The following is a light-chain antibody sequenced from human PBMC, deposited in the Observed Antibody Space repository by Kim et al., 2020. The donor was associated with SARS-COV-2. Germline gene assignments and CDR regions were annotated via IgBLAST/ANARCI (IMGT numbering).Light chain of an antibody. V-gene: IGLV2-14*03. J-gene: IGLJ3*02. CDR2: DVN. Sequence: QSALTQPASVSGSPGQSISISCTGTSSNIGSYNYVPWHQQHPGKAPKLMIYDVNKRPSGISSRFSGSKSGSTASLTISGLQAEDGADYYCSSFTTRSTLVVGGRTKVTVL. CDR1: SSNIGSYNY. CDR3: SSFTTRSTLV.